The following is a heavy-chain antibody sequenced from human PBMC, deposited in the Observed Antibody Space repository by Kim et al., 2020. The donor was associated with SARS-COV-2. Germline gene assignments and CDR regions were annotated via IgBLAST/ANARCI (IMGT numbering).Heavy chain of an antibody. D-gene: IGHD2-2*01. Sequence: SETLSLTCAVYGGSFSGYYWSWIRQPPGKGLEWIGEINHSGSTNYNPSLKSRVTISVDTSKNQFSLKLSSVTAADTAVYYCASSGPIVVVPAAMPGSRDYYYYMDVWGKGTTVTVSS. CDR2: INHSGST. V-gene: IGHV4-34*01. J-gene: IGHJ6*03. CDR3: ASSGPIVVVPAAMPGSRDYYYYMDV. CDR1: GGSFSGYY.